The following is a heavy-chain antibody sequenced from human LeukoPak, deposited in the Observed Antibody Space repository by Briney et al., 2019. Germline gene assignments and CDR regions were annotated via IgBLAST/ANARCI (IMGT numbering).Heavy chain of an antibody. CDR2: INHSGST. D-gene: IGHD3-10*01. V-gene: IGHV4-34*01. CDR1: GGSFSGYY. Sequence: PSETLSLTCAVYGGSFSGYYWSWIRQPPGKGLEWIGEINHSGSTNYNPSLKSRVTISVDTPKNQFSLKLSSVTAADTAVYYCARLALWFGELGLNAWGRGTLVTVSS. CDR3: ARLALWFGELGLNA. J-gene: IGHJ5*02.